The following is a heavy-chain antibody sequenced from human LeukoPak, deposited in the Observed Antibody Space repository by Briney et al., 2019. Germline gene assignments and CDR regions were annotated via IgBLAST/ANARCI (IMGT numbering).Heavy chain of an antibody. CDR1: GGSFSGYL. Sequence: PSETLSLTCTVSGGSFSGYLWSWIRQPPGKGLEWIGYIYYSGSTYYNPSLKSRVTISVDTSKNQFSLKLSSVTAADTAVYYCARVATAAGHTFDYWGQGTLVTVSS. CDR3: ARVATAAGHTFDY. CDR2: IYYSGST. J-gene: IGHJ4*02. D-gene: IGHD6-13*01. V-gene: IGHV4-30-4*01.